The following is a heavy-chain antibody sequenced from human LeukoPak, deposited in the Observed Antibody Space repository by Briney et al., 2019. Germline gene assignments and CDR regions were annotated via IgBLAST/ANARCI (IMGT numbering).Heavy chain of an antibody. CDR2: IYYSGST. CDR1: GGSISSYY. Sequence: SETLSLTCTVSGGSISSYYWSWIRQPPGKGLEWIGYIYYSGSTNYNPSLKSRVTISVDTSKNQFSLKPSSVTAADTAVYYCARSPVGYSYGLPFDYWGQGTLVTVSS. J-gene: IGHJ4*02. V-gene: IGHV4-59*01. CDR3: ARSPVGYSYGLPFDY. D-gene: IGHD5-18*01.